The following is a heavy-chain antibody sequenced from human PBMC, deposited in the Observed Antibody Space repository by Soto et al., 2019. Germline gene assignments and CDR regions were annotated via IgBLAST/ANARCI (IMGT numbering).Heavy chain of an antibody. J-gene: IGHJ6*02. V-gene: IGHV4-39*01. CDR3: ARKIGRFLGVGMDV. CDR2: IYYSGST. Sequence: PSETLSLTCTVSGGSISSSSYYWGWIRQPPGKGLEWIGSIYYSGSTYYNPSLKSRVTISVDTSKNQFSLKLSSVTAADTAVYYCARKIGRFLGVGMDVWGQGTTVTVSS. CDR1: GGSISSSSYY. D-gene: IGHD3-3*01.